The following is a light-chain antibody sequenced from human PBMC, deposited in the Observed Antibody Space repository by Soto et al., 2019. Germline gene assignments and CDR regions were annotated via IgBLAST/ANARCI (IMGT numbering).Light chain of an antibody. CDR3: QQYGSSPIT. Sequence: EIVLTQSPGTLSLSPGERATLSCRASQSVSSSYLAWYQQKPGQAPRLLIYGASSRATGIPDRFSGSGSGTDXTXXISXXEPXXFAVYYCQQYGSSPITFGQGTRLEIK. CDR2: GAS. CDR1: QSVSSSY. V-gene: IGKV3-20*01. J-gene: IGKJ5*01.